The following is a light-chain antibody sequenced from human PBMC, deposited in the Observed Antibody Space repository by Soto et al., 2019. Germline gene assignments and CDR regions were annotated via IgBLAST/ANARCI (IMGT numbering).Light chain of an antibody. CDR2: EVS. CDR3: SSYTSSSTRV. J-gene: IGLJ3*02. Sequence: QSALTQPASVSGSPGQSITISCTGTSSDVGGYNYVSWYQQHPGKAPKLMIYEVSSRPSGVSNRFSGSKSCNTASLTISGLQAEDEADYYCSSYTSSSTRVFGGGTKLTVL. CDR1: SSDVGGYNY. V-gene: IGLV2-14*01.